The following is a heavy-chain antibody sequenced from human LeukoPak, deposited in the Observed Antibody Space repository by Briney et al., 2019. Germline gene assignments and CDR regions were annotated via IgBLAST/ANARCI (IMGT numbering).Heavy chain of an antibody. CDR2: IYYSGST. J-gene: IGHJ6*03. D-gene: IGHD5-18*01. V-gene: IGHV4-59*01. Sequence: SETLSLTCTVSGGSISSYYWSWIRQPPGKGLEWIGYIYYSGSTNYNPSLKSRVTISVDTSKNQFSLKLSSVTAADTAVYYCARAMGGYSYGPYYYYMDVWGKGTTVTVSS. CDR3: ARAMGGYSYGPYYYYMDV. CDR1: GGSISSYY.